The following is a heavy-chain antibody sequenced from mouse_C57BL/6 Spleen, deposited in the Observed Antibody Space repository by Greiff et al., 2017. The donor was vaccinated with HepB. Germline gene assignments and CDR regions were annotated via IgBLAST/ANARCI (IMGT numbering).Heavy chain of an antibody. CDR3: TGGYYYGSIPAWFAY. V-gene: IGHV6-3*01. CDR2: IRLKSDNNAT. D-gene: IGHD1-1*01. J-gene: IGHJ3*01. Sequence: DVKLVESGGGLVQPGGSMKLSCVASGFTFSNYWMNWVRQSPEKGLEWVAQIRLKSDNNATQYAESVKGRFTISRDDSKSSVYLQMNNLKAEDTGIYVCTGGYYYGSIPAWFAYWGQGTLVTVSA. CDR1: GFTFSNYW.